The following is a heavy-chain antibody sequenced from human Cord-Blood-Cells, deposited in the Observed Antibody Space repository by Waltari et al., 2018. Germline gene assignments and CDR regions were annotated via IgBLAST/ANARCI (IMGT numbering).Heavy chain of an antibody. Sequence: EVQLLESGGGLVQPGGSLRLSCAASGFTFSSYAMSWVRQAPGKGLEWVPAIRGSGGSTYYADSVKGRFTIARDNSKNTLYLQMNSLRAEDTAVYYCAKEGGFGTMIVVANDAFDIWGQGTMVTVSS. D-gene: IGHD3-22*01. CDR3: AKEGGFGTMIVVANDAFDI. CDR1: GFTFSSYA. J-gene: IGHJ3*02. CDR2: IRGSGGST. V-gene: IGHV3-23*01.